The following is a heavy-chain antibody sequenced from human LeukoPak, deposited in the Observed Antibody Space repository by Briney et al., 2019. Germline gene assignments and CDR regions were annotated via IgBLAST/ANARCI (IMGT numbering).Heavy chain of an antibody. V-gene: IGHV5-51*01. CDR3: ARQVSGVGVMATIAHAFDI. D-gene: IGHD5-24*01. CDR1: GYSFTSYW. J-gene: IGHJ3*02. CDR2: IYPGDSDT. Sequence: GESLKISCKGSGYSFTSYWIGWVRQMLGKGLEWMGIIYPGDSDTRYSPSFQGQVTISADKSISTAYLQWSSLKASDTAMYYCARQVSGVGVMATIAHAFDIWGQGTMVTVSS.